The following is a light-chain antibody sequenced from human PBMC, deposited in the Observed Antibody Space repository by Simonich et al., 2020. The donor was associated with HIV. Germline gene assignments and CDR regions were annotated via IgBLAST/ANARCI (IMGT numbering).Light chain of an antibody. CDR3: MQALQTPPT. CDR2: LKS. J-gene: IGKJ5*01. V-gene: IGKV2-28*01. Sequence: DIVMTQSPLSLPVTPGEPASISCRSSQSPLHSNGYNYLDWYLQKPWQSPQLLSYLKSNRASGVPDRFSGSGSGTDFTLNISRVEAEDVGVYYCMQALQTPPTFGQGTRLEIK. CDR1: QSPLHSNGYNY.